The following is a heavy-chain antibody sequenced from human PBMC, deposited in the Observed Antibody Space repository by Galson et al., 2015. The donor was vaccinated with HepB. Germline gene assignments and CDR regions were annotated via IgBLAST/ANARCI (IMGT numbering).Heavy chain of an antibody. CDR1: GFTFSSYW. CDR2: VNADGSST. Sequence: SLRLSCAASGFTFSSYWMHWVRQAPEKGLVWVSRVNADGSSTNYADSVKGRFTISRDNAKNTLYVQMNSLRAEDTAVYYCARDRSCSNGVCKPAAFDVWGQGTMVTVSS. V-gene: IGHV3-74*01. CDR3: ARDRSCSNGVCKPAAFDV. D-gene: IGHD2-8*01. J-gene: IGHJ3*01.